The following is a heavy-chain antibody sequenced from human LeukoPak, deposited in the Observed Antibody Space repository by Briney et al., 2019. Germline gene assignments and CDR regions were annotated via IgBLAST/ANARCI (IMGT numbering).Heavy chain of an antibody. D-gene: IGHD3-3*01. CDR2: IYPGDSDT. V-gene: IGHV5-51*01. CDR3: ARAPKKGVRVRTMDWFDP. CDR1: GYSFTSYW. Sequence: GESLKISCKGSGYSFTSYWIGWVRQMPGKGLEWMGIIYPGDSDTRYSPSFQGQVTISADKSISTAYLQWSSLKASDTAMYYCARAPKKGVRVRTMDWFDPWGQGTLVTVSS. J-gene: IGHJ5*02.